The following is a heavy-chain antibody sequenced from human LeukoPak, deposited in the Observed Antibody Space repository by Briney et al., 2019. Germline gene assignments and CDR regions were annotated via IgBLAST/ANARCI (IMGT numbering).Heavy chain of an antibody. D-gene: IGHD1-26*01. J-gene: IGHJ6*02. CDR3: GRDWSGSYSWARFYYYGMDV. V-gene: IGHV1-18*01. CDR2: ISADNGNT. CDR1: GYSFINYG. Sequence: GASVKVSCKASGYSFINYGASWVRQAPGQGLEWMGWISADNGNTNYAQKLQGRVTMTTDTSTSTAYMELRSLRSDDTAVYYCGRDWSGSYSWARFYYYGMDVWGQGTTVTVSS.